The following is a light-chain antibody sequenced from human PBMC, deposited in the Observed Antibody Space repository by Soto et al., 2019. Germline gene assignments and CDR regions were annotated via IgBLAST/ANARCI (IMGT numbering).Light chain of an antibody. V-gene: IGLV3-21*02. CDR3: QVWDSSRDLHV. CDR2: ADD. Sequence: SYELTQPPSVSVAPGQTARIMCGGNNIESKSVHWYQQKAGQAPVLVVYADDDRPSGIPERFSGFNSGNTATLTITRVEAGDEADYFCQVWDSSRDLHVFGSGTKLTVL. CDR1: NIESKS. J-gene: IGLJ1*01.